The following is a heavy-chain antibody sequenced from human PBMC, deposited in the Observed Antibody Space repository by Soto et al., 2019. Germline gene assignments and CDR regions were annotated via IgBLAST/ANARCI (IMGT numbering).Heavy chain of an antibody. Sequence: QVQLQQWGAGLLKPSETLSLTCAVYGGSFSGYYWSWIRQPPGKGLEWIGEINHSGSTNYNPSLMSGVTISVDTSINQFSLKLSSVTAADTAVYYCTRGAGGGHYIWGSFADYWGQGTLVTVSS. D-gene: IGHD3-16*01. CDR2: INHSGST. CDR3: TRGAGGGHYIWGSFADY. J-gene: IGHJ4*02. CDR1: GGSFSGYY. V-gene: IGHV4-34*01.